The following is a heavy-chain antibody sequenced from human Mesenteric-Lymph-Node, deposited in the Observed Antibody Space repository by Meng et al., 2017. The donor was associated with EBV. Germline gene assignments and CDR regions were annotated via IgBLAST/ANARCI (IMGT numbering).Heavy chain of an antibody. V-gene: IGHV1-18*01. Sequence: AQCVQSGGEVKKPGASVKVSCKASGYTFTKYGITWVRQAPGQGLEWMGWINAYNGDTNHAQTHQGRVTMTTDTSTSTAYMELRSLRSDDTAVYYCARVEVGITSGDYWGQGTLVTVSS. J-gene: IGHJ4*02. CDR1: GYTFTKYG. D-gene: IGHD2-21*01. CDR3: ARVEVGITSGDY. CDR2: INAYNGDT.